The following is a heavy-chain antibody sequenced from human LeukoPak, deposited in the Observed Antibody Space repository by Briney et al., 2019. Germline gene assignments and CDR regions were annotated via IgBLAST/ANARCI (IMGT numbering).Heavy chain of an antibody. CDR3: ARQHCSGGDCYFFD. Sequence: GGSLRLSCAASGFTFSNYAVTWVRQAPGKGLEWVALIWYDGNNKYYADSVKGRFTISRDNSKNTLYLQLNSLRAEDTAVYYCARQHCSGGDCYFFDWGQGTLVTVSS. CDR1: GFTFSNYA. V-gene: IGHV3-33*08. J-gene: IGHJ4*02. CDR2: IWYDGNNK. D-gene: IGHD2-15*01.